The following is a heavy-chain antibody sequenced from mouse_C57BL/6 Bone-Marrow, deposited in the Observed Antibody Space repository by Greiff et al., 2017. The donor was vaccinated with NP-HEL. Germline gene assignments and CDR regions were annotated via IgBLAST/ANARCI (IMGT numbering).Heavy chain of an antibody. V-gene: IGHV5-4*01. CDR3: ARPYYDYDGYAMDY. CDR2: ISDGGSYT. J-gene: IGHJ4*01. D-gene: IGHD2-4*01. Sequence: EVQRVESGGGLVKPGGSLKLSCAASGFTFSSYAMSWVRQTPEKRLEWVATISDGGSYTYYPDNVKGRFTISRDNAKNNLYLQMSHLKSEDTAMYYCARPYYDYDGYAMDYWGQGTSVTVSS. CDR1: GFTFSSYA.